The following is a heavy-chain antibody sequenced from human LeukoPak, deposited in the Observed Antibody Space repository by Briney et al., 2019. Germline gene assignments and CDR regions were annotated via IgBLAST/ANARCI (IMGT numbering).Heavy chain of an antibody. CDR3: AKDLPDSGSYSDAFDI. J-gene: IGHJ3*02. Sequence: GGSLRLSCAASGFTFSSYAMSWVRQAPGKGLEWVSAISGSGGSTYYADSVKGRFTISRDNSKNTLYLQMNGLRAEDTAVYYCAKDLPDSGSYSDAFDIWGQGTMVTVSS. CDR2: ISGSGGST. D-gene: IGHD1-26*01. CDR1: GFTFSSYA. V-gene: IGHV3-23*01.